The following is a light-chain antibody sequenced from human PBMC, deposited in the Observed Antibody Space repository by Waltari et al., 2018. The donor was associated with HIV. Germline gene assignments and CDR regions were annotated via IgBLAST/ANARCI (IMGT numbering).Light chain of an antibody. CDR3: HQYNNWPT. Sequence: EIVMAQSPATLSVSPRERATLSCRASQSVSSNLAWYQQKPGQAPRLFSYGASTRATGIQARFSGSGSGTEFTLTVSSLQSEDFAVYYCHQYNNWPTFGQGTRLEIK. V-gene: IGKV3-15*01. J-gene: IGKJ5*01. CDR1: QSVSSN. CDR2: GAS.